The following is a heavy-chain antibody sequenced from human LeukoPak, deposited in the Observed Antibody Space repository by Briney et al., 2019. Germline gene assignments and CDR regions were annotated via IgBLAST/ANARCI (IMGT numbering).Heavy chain of an antibody. CDR2: ISGAGDKT. J-gene: IGHJ6*03. V-gene: IGHV3-23*01. Sequence: GGSLRLSCAASEFTFSSFAMSWVRQAPGRGLEWISSISGAGDKTHYTDSVKGRFTISRDNSKNTLYLYMNTLRAADTAVYYCAKPTIPACPFLTYLYYYLDVWGEGATVIVSS. CDR3: AKPTIPACPFLTYLYYYLDV. D-gene: IGHD2-2*01. CDR1: EFTFSSFA.